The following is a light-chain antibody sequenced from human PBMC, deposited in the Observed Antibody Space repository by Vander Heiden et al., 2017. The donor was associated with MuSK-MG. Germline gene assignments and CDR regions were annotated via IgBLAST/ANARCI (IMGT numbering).Light chain of an antibody. J-gene: IGLJ1*01. CDR2: EVS. Sequence: QSALTQPAPVSGSPGQSITISCTGTSSGVGGYNYVSWYQQHPGKAPKLMIYEVSNRPSGVSNRFSGSKSGNTASLTISGLQAEDEADYYCSSYTSSSTTCVFGTGTKVTVL. CDR1: SSGVGGYNY. V-gene: IGLV2-14*01. CDR3: SSYTSSSTTCV.